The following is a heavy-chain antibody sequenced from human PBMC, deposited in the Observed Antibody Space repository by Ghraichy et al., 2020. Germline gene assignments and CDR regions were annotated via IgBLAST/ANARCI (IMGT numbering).Heavy chain of an antibody. D-gene: IGHD4-17*01. CDR1: GYTFTSYG. V-gene: IGHV1-18*04. CDR2: ISAYNGNT. J-gene: IGHJ4*02. Sequence: ASVKVSCKASGYTFTSYGISWVRQAPGQGLEWMGWISAYNGNTNYAQKLQGRVTMTTDTSTSTAYMELRSLRSDDTAVYYCARDRTRSVTTKMRTYFGYWGQGTLVTVSS. CDR3: ARDRTRSVTTKMRTYFGY.